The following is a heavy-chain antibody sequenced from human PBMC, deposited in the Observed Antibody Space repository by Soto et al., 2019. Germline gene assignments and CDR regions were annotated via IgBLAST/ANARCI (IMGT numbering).Heavy chain of an antibody. CDR2: ISSSSSYI. V-gene: IGHV3-21*01. CDR3: ARALRPAEPPERGFDP. J-gene: IGHJ5*02. CDR1: GFTFSSYS. Sequence: GGSLRLSCAASGFTFSSYSMNWVRQAPGKGLEWVSSISSSSSYIYYADSVKGRFTISRDNAKNSLYLQMNSLRAEDTAVYYCARALRPAEPPERGFDPWGQGTLVTVSS. D-gene: IGHD3-16*01.